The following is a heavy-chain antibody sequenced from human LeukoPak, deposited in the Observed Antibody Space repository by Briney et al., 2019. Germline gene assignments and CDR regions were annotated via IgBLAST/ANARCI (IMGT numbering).Heavy chain of an antibody. D-gene: IGHD3-10*01. V-gene: IGHV4-4*07. CDR3: ARAPYGSGSYSDYYYYYYMDV. CDR1: GGSISSYN. Sequence: SETLSLTCTVSGGSISSYNWSWIRQPAGKGLEWIGRIYTSGSTNYNPSLKSRVTMSVDTSKNQFSLKLSSVTAADTAVYYCARAPYGSGSYSDYYYYYYMDVWGKGTTVTVSS. CDR2: IYTSGST. J-gene: IGHJ6*03.